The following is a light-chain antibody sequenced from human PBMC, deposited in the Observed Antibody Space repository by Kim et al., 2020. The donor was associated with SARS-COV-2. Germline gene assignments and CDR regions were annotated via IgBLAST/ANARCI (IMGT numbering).Light chain of an antibody. V-gene: IGKV3-11*01. CDR1: QSINNN. CDR3: QQRSQWPLT. CDR2: DVS. J-gene: IGKJ4*01. Sequence: EIVLTQSPATLSLSPGERATLSCRASQSINNNLAWYQQKPGQSPRLLIYDVSNRATGTPARFSGSGSGTDFTLTISSLEPEDFATYYCQQRSQWPLTFGGGTKVDIK.